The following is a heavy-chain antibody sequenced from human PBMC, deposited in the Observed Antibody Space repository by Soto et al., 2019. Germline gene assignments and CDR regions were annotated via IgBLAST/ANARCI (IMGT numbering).Heavy chain of an antibody. Sequence: TLSLTCTVPGGSSNSGRYYWSCNRQHPGKGLEWLGYIDHSGYTFYNPSLQSRIIVSMDTSKNQFSIKLSSATAADTAVYFCARKQAGFCYGIDYWAQGTLVTVSS. D-gene: IGHD2-2*01. J-gene: IGHJ4*02. CDR2: IDHSGYT. V-gene: IGHV4-31*03. CDR3: ARKQAGFCYGIDY. CDR1: GGSSNSGRYY.